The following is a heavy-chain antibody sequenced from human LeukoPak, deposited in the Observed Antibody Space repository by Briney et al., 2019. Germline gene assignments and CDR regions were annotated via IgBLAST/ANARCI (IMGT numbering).Heavy chain of an antibody. CDR2: IRSKVYGGTT. J-gene: IGHJ3*02. D-gene: IGHD1-26*01. CDR3: TRDQRRLSGSLGFYAFDI. Sequence: GGSLRLSCTASGFTFGDYTMSWVRQAPGKGREWVGFIRSKVYGGTTEYDASVKGRFTISRDDSKSIAYMQMNSLKSEDTAVYYCTRDQRRLSGSLGFYAFDIWGQGTMVTVSS. CDR1: GFTFGDYT. V-gene: IGHV3-49*04.